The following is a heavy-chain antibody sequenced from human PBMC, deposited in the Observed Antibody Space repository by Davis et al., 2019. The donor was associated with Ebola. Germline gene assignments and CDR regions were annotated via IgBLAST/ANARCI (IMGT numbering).Heavy chain of an antibody. D-gene: IGHD6-6*01. CDR1: GFTFSSYA. V-gene: IGHV3-23*01. CDR2: ISGSGGST. Sequence: GGSLRLSCAASGFTFSSYAMSWVRQAPGKGLEWVSAISGSGGSTYYADSVKGRFTISRDNSKNTLFLQMNSLRAEDTAAYYCAKGGGTSSSDFRRTWGQGTLVTVSS. CDR3: AKGGGTSSSDFRRT. J-gene: IGHJ5*02.